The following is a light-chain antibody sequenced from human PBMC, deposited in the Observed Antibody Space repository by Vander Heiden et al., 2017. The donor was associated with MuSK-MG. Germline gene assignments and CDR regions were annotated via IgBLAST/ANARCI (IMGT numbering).Light chain of an antibody. CDR2: AAS. V-gene: IGKV1-39*01. Sequence: DIQMTQSPSSLSASVGDRVTITCQASQSISNFLNWYQQKTGKAPKLLIYAASTLETGVPSRFSGSGSGTDFTLTISSLHPEDIATYYCQQCDNIPPDTFGQGTKLEIK. CDR1: QSISNF. CDR3: QQCDNIPPDT. J-gene: IGKJ2*01.